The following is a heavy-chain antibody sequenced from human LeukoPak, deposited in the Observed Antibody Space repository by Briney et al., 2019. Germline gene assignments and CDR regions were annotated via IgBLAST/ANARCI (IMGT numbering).Heavy chain of an antibody. Sequence: SETLSLTCSVSGGSISSNNHYWGWIRQPPGKGLEWIGEINHSGSTNYNPSLKSRVTISVDTSKNQFSLKLSSVTAADTAVYYCARSGGAYSSSWYDDWFDPWGQGTLVTVSS. CDR1: GGSISSNNHY. V-gene: IGHV4-39*07. J-gene: IGHJ5*02. CDR2: INHSGST. D-gene: IGHD6-13*01. CDR3: ARSGGAYSSSWYDDWFDP.